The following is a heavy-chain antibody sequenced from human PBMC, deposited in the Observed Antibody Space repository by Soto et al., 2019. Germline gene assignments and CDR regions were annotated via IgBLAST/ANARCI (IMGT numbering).Heavy chain of an antibody. CDR1: GYSITSGYH. J-gene: IGHJ6*02. Sequence: SETLSLTCAVAGYSITSGYHWGWIRQPPRKGLEWIGTISHSGTTYYNPSLKSRVTLSLDASKNQFSLILTSVTAADTAVYYCARGALNYDLGSGPINGGRDVWGQGTTVTVSS. CDR2: ISHSGTT. D-gene: IGHD3-3*01. V-gene: IGHV4-38-2*01. CDR3: ARGALNYDLGSGPINGGRDV.